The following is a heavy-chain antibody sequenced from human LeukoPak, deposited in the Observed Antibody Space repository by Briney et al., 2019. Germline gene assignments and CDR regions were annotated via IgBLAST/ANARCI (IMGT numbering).Heavy chain of an antibody. V-gene: IGHV4-39*07. J-gene: IGHJ6*02. CDR1: GGSISSSSYY. D-gene: IGHD3-3*01. CDR2: IYYSGST. Sequence: SETLSLTCTVSGGSISSSSYYWGWIRQPPGKGLEWIGSIYYSGSTYYNPSLKSRVTISVDTSKNQFSLKLSSVTAADTAVYYCARGGIYDFWSGYPYGMDVWGQGTTVTVSS. CDR3: ARGGIYDFWSGYPYGMDV.